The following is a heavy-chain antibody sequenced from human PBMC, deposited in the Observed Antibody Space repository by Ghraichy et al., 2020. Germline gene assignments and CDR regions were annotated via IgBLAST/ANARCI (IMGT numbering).Heavy chain of an antibody. D-gene: IGHD1-26*01. CDR2: IYYNGST. Sequence: SETLSLTCSVSGGSINSTTYYWGWIRQPPGKGLEYIGSIYYNGSTYYNPSLKSQVTISVDTSKNQFSLKLSSVTAADTAFYYCARTWYSGDNNRGWFEPWGQGTLVTVSS. J-gene: IGHJ5*02. CDR1: GGSINSTTYY. V-gene: IGHV4-39*01. CDR3: ARTWYSGDNNRGWFEP.